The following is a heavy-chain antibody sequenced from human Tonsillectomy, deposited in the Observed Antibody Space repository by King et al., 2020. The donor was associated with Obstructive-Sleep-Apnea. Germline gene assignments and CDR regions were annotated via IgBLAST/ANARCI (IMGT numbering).Heavy chain of an antibody. CDR2: MYYSGST. Sequence: PLQESGPGLVKPSETLSLTCTVSGGSISSSSYYWGWIRQPPGKGLEWIGSMYYSGSTYYNPSLKSRVTISVDTSKNQFSLKLSSVTAADTAVYYCARDLAYSTSPDFDYWGQGTLVTVSS. J-gene: IGHJ4*02. CDR1: GGSISSSSYY. D-gene: IGHD6-6*01. V-gene: IGHV4-39*07. CDR3: ARDLAYSTSPDFDY.